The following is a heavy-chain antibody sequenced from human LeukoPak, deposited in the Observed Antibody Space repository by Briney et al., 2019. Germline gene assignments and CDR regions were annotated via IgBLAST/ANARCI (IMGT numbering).Heavy chain of an antibody. CDR1: VGTFSSYA. CDR2: SIPIFGTA. Sequence: SVKVSCKASVGTFSSYAISWVRQAPGQGLEWMGGSIPIFGTANYAQKFQGRVTITADESTSTAYMELSSLRSEDTAVYFCAREHPHEYGAYGWFDPWAQGTLVTVSS. J-gene: IGHJ5*02. CDR3: AREHPHEYGAYGWFDP. D-gene: IGHD4-17*01. V-gene: IGHV1-69*01.